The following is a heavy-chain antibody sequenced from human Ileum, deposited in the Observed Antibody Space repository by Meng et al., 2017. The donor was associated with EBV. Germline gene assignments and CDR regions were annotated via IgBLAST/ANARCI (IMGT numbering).Heavy chain of an antibody. CDR3: ARDFGPHQLWY. J-gene: IGHJ4*02. V-gene: IGHV4-4*02. Sequence: QGLLQESGTGLGKPAGNLSLHGAFAGGSISSSNWWSWVRQPPGKGLEWIGEIYHSGRTNYNPSLKSRVTISVDKSKNQFSLKLSSVTAADTAVYYCARDFGPHQLWYWGQGTLVTVAS. D-gene: IGHD3-16*01. CDR1: GGSISSSNW. CDR2: IYHSGRT.